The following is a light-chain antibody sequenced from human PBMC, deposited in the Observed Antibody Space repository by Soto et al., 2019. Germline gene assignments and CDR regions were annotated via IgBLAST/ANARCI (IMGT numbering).Light chain of an antibody. CDR1: QTINSW. J-gene: IGKJ5*01. CDR2: DST. V-gene: IGKV3-11*01. CDR3: QQRNVWPPIT. Sequence: LTQSPSSLSASVGDRVTITCRASQTINSWLAWYQQKSGKPPRLVIYDSTLRANGVPDRFGGSRSGTEFTLTINSLEPEDFAVYYCQQRNVWPPITFGQGTRLEI.